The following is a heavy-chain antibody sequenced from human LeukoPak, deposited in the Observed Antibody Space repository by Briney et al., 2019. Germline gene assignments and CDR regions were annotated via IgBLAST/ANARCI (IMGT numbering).Heavy chain of an antibody. J-gene: IGHJ4*02. D-gene: IGHD2-15*01. CDR3: ANGPLDIVVVVAAPSDY. CDR1: GFTFSSYA. CDR2: ISGSGGST. V-gene: IGHV3-23*01. Sequence: GGSLRLSCAASGFTFSSYAMSWVRQALGKGLEWVSAISGSGGSTYYADSVKGRFTISRDNSKNTLYLQMNSLRAEDTAVYYCANGPLDIVVVVAAPSDYWGQGTLVTVSS.